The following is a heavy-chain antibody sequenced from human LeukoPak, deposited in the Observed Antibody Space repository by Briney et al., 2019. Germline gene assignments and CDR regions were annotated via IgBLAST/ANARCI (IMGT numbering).Heavy chain of an antibody. CDR3: AKSYVLLWFGDLPLYFDY. V-gene: IGHV3-23*01. CDR2: ISGSGDST. D-gene: IGHD3-10*01. J-gene: IGHJ4*02. CDR1: GLTFSSYA. Sequence: PGGSLRLSCEVSGLTFSSYAMSWVRQAPGKGLEWVSVISGSGDSTYYADSVKGRFTISRDNSKNTLSLQMNSLRAEDSAVYYCAKSYVLLWFGDLPLYFDYWGQGALVTVSS.